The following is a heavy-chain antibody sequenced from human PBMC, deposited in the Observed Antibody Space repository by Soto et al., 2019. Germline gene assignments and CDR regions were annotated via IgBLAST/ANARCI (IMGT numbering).Heavy chain of an antibody. CDR3: ARDVPYYYDSSGYSRFDY. V-gene: IGHV3-30-3*01. Sequence: GGSLRLSCAASGFTFSSYAMHWVRQAPGKGLEWVAVISYDGSNKYYADSVKGRFTISRDNSKNTLYLQMNSLRAEDTAVYYCARDVPYYYDSSGYSRFDYWGQGTLVTVSS. D-gene: IGHD3-22*01. CDR2: ISYDGSNK. J-gene: IGHJ4*02. CDR1: GFTFSSYA.